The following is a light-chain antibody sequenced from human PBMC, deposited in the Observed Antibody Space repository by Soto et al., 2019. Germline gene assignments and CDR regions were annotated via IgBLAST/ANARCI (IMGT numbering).Light chain of an antibody. J-gene: IGLJ1*01. CDR3: LSKTSSISYV. CDR2: EVS. V-gene: IGLV2-14*01. Sequence: QSALTQPASVSGSPGQAITISCIVTTSDVGGYNYVSWYQQHPGKVPKLLIHEVSNRPSGVSNRFSGSKSGNTASLTISGLQAEDEADYYCLSKTSSISYVFGSGTKVTVL. CDR1: TSDVGGYNY.